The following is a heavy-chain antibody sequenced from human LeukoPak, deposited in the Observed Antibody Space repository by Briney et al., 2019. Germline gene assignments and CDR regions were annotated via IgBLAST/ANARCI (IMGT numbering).Heavy chain of an antibody. V-gene: IGHV3-23*01. Sequence: GGSLRLSCAASGFTFSSYAMSWVRQAPGKGLEWVSANSGSGGSTYYADSVKGRFTISRDNSKNTLYLQMHSLRAEDTAVYYCAKVRFGWYYYDADYWGQGTLVTVSS. CDR2: NSGSGGST. J-gene: IGHJ4*02. D-gene: IGHD3-22*01. CDR1: GFTFSSYA. CDR3: AKVRFGWYYYDADY.